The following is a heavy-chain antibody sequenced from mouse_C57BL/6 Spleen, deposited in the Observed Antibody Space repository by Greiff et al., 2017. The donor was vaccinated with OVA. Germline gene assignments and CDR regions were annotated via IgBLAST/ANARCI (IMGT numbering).Heavy chain of an antibody. CDR3: ASSRPSNYYGSSYYAMDY. J-gene: IGHJ4*01. Sequence: QVQLQQPGAELVKPGASVKLSCKASGYTFTSYWMHWVKQRPGQGLEWIGMIHPNSGSTNYNEKFKSKATLTVDKSSSTAYMQLSSLTSEDSAVYYCASSRPSNYYGSSYYAMDYWGQGTSVTVSS. D-gene: IGHD1-1*01. CDR1: GYTFTSYW. V-gene: IGHV1-64*01. CDR2: IHPNSGST.